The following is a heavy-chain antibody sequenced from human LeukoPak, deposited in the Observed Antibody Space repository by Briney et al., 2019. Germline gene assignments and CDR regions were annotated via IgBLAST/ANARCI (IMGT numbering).Heavy chain of an antibody. V-gene: IGHV1-69*13. CDR3: ASRPYQLLVGKSGDAFDI. CDR2: IIPIFGTA. D-gene: IGHD2-2*01. CDR1: GGTFSSYA. J-gene: IGHJ3*02. Sequence: SVKVSCKASGGTFSSYAISWVRQAPGQGLEWMGGIIPIFGTANYAQKFQGRVTITADESTSTAYKELSSLRSEDTAVYYCASRPYQLLVGKSGDAFDIWGQGTMVTVSS.